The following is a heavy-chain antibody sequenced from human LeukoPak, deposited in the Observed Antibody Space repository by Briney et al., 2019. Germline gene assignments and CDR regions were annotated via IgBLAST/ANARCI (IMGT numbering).Heavy chain of an antibody. CDR3: AKERRVLIAAASDY. V-gene: IGHV3-23*01. CDR2: ISGSGGST. D-gene: IGHD6-13*01. CDR1: ELMFSSYA. Sequence: GGSLRLSCAASELMFSSYAMSWVRQAPGKGLEWVSAISGSGGSTYYADSVKGRFTISRDNSKNTLYLQMNSLRAEDTAVYYCAKERRVLIAAASDYWGQGTLVTVSS. J-gene: IGHJ4*02.